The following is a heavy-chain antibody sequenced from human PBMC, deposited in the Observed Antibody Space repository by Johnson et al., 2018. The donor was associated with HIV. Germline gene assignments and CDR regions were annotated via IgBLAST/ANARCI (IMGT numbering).Heavy chain of an antibody. CDR2: ISGSGGST. J-gene: IGHJ3*02. V-gene: IGHV3-23*04. D-gene: IGHD5-24*01. CDR3: AKDGRDDLRAFDI. CDR1: GFTFSSYA. Sequence: VQLVESGGGVVQPGRSLRLSCPASGFTFSSYAMSWVRQAPGKGLEWVSAISGSGGSTYYTDSVKGRFTISRDNSKNTLYLQMNSLRAEDTAVYYCAKDGRDDLRAFDIWGQGTMVTVSS.